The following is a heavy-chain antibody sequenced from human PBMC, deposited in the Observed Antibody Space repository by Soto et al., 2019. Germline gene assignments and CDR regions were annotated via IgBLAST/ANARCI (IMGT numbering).Heavy chain of an antibody. Sequence: GESLKISFQVSVNDFGMYWIAWVRQTPGRGLAWVGFIYPGDSETRYSPSFEGHVTISADRSSKTAYLQWRGLKASDTATYCCARHRRAIVATTDPLDIWGQGTKVTVSS. J-gene: IGHJ3*02. CDR3: ARHRRAIVATTDPLDI. CDR1: VNDFGMYW. CDR2: IYPGDSET. V-gene: IGHV5-51*01. D-gene: IGHD1-26*01.